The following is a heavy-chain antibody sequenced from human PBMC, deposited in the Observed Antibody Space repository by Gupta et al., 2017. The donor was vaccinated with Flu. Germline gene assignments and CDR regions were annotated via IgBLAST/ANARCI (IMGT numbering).Heavy chain of an antibody. D-gene: IGHD3/OR15-3a*01. V-gene: IGHV3-73*01. CDR1: GFTFSGST. CDR3: ARGMDGGWFDP. J-gene: IGHJ5*02. CDR2: IRSKANNYAK. Sequence: EVQLVESGGGLVQPGGSLKLSCAASGFTFSGSTMHWVRQASGKGLEWVGRIRSKANNYAKAYAASVKGRFAISRHDSKNTAYLQMNSLRTEDTAVYYCARGMDGGWFDPWGQGTLVTVSS.